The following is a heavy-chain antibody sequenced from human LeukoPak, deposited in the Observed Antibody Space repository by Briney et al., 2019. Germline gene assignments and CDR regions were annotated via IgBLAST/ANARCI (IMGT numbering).Heavy chain of an antibody. CDR3: AIHSGSYYDASFDY. V-gene: IGHV5-51*01. D-gene: IGHD1-26*01. J-gene: IGHJ4*02. Sequence: WIRQSPGKGLEWMGIIYPGDSDTRYSPSFQGQVTISADKSISTAYLQWSSLKASDTAMYYCAIHSGSYYDASFDYWGQGTLVTVSS. CDR2: IYPGDSDT.